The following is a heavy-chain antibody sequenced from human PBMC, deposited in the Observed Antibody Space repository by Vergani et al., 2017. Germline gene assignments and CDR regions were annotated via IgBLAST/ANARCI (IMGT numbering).Heavy chain of an antibody. CDR1: GGSITNYY. CDR3: ARHDSGHYDSSYYGLDV. J-gene: IGHJ6*02. V-gene: IGHV4-4*07. D-gene: IGHD3-16*01. CDR2: VSVSGST. Sequence: QVPLQESGPGLVNPSETLSLTCSVSGGSITNYYWSWIRQAAGKGLEWIGRVSVSGSTDSNASLRSRVTMSIDTSTNQFSLKLTSVTAADSAVYYCARHDSGHYDSSYYGLDVWGQGTTVTVSS.